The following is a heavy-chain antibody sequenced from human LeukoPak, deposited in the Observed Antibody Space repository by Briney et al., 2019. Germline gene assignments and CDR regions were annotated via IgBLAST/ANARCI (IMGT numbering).Heavy chain of an antibody. CDR2: IYTSGST. CDR1: GGSISSYY. CDR3: ARDGNGYYYRFDY. J-gene: IGHJ4*02. Sequence: SETLSLTCTVSGGSISSYYWSWIRQPAGKGLEWIGRIYTSGSTNYNPSLKSRVTMTRDTSTSTVYMELRSLRSEDAAVYYCARDGNGYYYRFDYWGQGTLVTVSS. D-gene: IGHD3-22*01. V-gene: IGHV4-4*07.